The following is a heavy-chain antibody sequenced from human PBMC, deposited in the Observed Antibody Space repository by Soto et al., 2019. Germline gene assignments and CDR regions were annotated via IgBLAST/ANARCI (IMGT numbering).Heavy chain of an antibody. CDR1: GFTFSSYG. V-gene: IGHV3-33*01. CDR3: ASDWRYGDLPLFDY. Sequence: QVQLVESGGGVVQPGRSLRLSCAASGFTFSSYGMHWVRQAPGKGLEWVAVIWYDGSNKYYADSVKGRFTISRDNSKNTLYLQMNSLRAEDTAVYYCASDWRYGDLPLFDYWGQGTLVTVSS. J-gene: IGHJ4*02. D-gene: IGHD4-17*01. CDR2: IWYDGSNK.